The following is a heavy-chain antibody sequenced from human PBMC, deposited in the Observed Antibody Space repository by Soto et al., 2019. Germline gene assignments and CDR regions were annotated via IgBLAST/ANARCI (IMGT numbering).Heavy chain of an antibody. CDR2: IDPSDSYT. J-gene: IGHJ6*02. CDR1: GYSFTSYW. Sequence: GESLKISCKGPGYSFTSYWISWVRQMPGKGLEWMGRIDPSDSYTNYSPSFQGHVTISADKSISTAYLQWSSLKASDTAMYYCARHGPPNFWSGYYTGYGMDVWGQGTTVTVSS. V-gene: IGHV5-10-1*01. CDR3: ARHGPPNFWSGYYTGYGMDV. D-gene: IGHD3-3*01.